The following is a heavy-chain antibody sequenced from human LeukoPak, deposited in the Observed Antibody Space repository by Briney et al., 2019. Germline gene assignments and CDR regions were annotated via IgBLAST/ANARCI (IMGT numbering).Heavy chain of an antibody. V-gene: IGHV3-23*01. J-gene: IGHJ4*02. CDR1: GFTFSNCG. CDR3: AKYSPYDILTGSKYYFDF. Sequence: HSGGSLRLSCAASGFTFSNCGMSWVRQAPGKGLEWVSAISGSGGATYYTGSVKGRFTISRDNSKNTLYLQMNGLRAEDTAVYYCAKYSPYDILTGSKYYFDFWGQGALVTVSS. CDR2: ISGSGGAT. D-gene: IGHD3-9*01.